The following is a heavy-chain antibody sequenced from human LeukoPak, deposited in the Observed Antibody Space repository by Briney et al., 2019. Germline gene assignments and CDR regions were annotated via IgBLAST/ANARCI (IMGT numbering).Heavy chain of an antibody. Sequence: GGSLRLSCAASGFTFSSYAMHWVRQAPGKGLEWVAVISHDGSNKYYADSVKGRFTISRDNSKNTLYLQMNSLRAEDTAVYYCASEPPSTLLGYWGQGTLVTVSS. CDR3: ASEPPSTLLGY. CDR2: ISHDGSNK. V-gene: IGHV3-30-3*01. CDR1: GFTFSSYA. J-gene: IGHJ4*02. D-gene: IGHD3-16*01.